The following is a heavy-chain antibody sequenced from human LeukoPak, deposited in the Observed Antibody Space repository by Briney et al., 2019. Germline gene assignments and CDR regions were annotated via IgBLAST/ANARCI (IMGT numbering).Heavy chain of an antibody. CDR3: AKGSSGYFFDL. J-gene: IGHJ4*02. CDR1: GFIFNNYG. CDR2: ISNDGGGT. Sequence: GGSLRLSCAASGFIFNNYGLVWVRQAPGKGLEWVSAISNDGGGTTYADFVKGRFSVSRDNSRNTLFLQMNSLRAEDTALYYCAKGSSGYFFDLWGQGTLVTVSS. V-gene: IGHV3-23*01. D-gene: IGHD3-22*01.